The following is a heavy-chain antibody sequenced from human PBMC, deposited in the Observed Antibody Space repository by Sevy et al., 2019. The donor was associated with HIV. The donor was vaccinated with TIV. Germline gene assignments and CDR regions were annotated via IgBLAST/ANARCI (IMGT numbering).Heavy chain of an antibody. CDR2: IIPIFGTA. V-gene: IGHV1-69*13. J-gene: IGHJ3*02. D-gene: IGHD6-13*01. CDR1: GGTFSSYA. CDR3: ARESLAADAFDI. Sequence: ASVKVSCKASGGTFSSYAISWVRQAPGQGLEWMGRIIPIFGTANYAQKFQGRVTITADESTSTAYMELSSLRSEDTAVYYCARESLAADAFDIWGQGTKVTVSS.